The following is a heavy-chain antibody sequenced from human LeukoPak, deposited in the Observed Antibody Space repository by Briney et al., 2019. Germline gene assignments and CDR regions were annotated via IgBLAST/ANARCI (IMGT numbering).Heavy chain of an antibody. D-gene: IGHD2-21*02. Sequence: GGSLRLSCAASGFTFNRYWMSWVRQAPGKGLEWVANIKQDGSEKYYVDSVKGRFTISRDNAKNSLYLQMNSLRAEDTAVYYCARVQGDSSRFDPWGQGTLVTVSS. J-gene: IGHJ5*02. V-gene: IGHV3-7*01. CDR2: IKQDGSEK. CDR1: GFTFNRYW. CDR3: ARVQGDSSRFDP.